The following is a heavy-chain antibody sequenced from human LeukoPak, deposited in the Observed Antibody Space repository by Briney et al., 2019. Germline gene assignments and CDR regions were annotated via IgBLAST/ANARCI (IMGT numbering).Heavy chain of an antibody. CDR3: ARDPADGMDV. Sequence: SETLSLTCTVSGGSISSYYWSWIRQPPGKGLEWIGSIYHSGSTYYNPSLKSRVTISVDTSKNQFSLKLSSVTAADTAVYYCARDPADGMDVWGQGTTVTVSS. CDR1: GGSISSYY. V-gene: IGHV4-38-2*02. J-gene: IGHJ6*02. CDR2: IYHSGST.